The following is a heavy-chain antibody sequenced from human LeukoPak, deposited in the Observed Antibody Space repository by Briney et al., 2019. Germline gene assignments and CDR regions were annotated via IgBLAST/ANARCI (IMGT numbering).Heavy chain of an antibody. CDR1: GFTLSGTA. J-gene: IGHJ6*03. D-gene: IGHD6-13*01. V-gene: IGHV3-73*01. CDR2: IRSKANSYAT. CDR3: ARVIRYSSSWYAYYYYMDV. Sequence: GGSLKLSCAASGFTLSGTAMHWVRQASGKGLDWIGLIRSKANSYATAYAASVKGRFTISRDDSKNTAYLQMNSLKTEDTAVYYCARVIRYSSSWYAYYYYMDVWGKGTTVTVSS.